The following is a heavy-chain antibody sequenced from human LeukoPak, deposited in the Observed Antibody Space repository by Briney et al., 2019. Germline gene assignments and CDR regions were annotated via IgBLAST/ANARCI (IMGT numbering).Heavy chain of an antibody. CDR1: GFTFSFYN. CDR2: ISRDSITT. J-gene: IGHJ4*02. Sequence: AGRSLRLSCAASGFTFSFYNMNWVRQAPGKGLEWVSYISRDSITTYYADSVKGRFTISRDNAKNSLYLQMNSLRDEDTAVYFCARDLLDYWGQGTLVTVSS. V-gene: IGHV3-48*02. CDR3: ARDLLDY.